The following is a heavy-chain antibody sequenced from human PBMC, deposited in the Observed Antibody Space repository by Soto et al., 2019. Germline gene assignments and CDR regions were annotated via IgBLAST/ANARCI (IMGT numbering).Heavy chain of an antibody. J-gene: IGHJ6*03. V-gene: IGHV1-69*02. CDR3: ARGLDPEYYYYYYMDV. Sequence: QVQLVQSGAEVKKPGSPLKFPCRAPGGTFSTYPISGVRQAPGQGPEWMGRIIPILGIANYAQKFQGRVTITADKSTSTAYMELSSLRSEDTAVYYCARGLDPEYYYYYYMDVWGKGTTVTVSS. CDR2: IIPILGIA. CDR1: GGTFSTYP.